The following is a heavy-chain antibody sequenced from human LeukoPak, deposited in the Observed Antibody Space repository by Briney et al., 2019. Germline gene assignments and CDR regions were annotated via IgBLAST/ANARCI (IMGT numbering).Heavy chain of an antibody. V-gene: IGHV3-23*01. J-gene: IGHJ4*02. Sequence: GSLRLSCAASGFTFSSYAMSWVRQAPGKGLEWVSAISGSGGSTYYADSVKGRFTISRDNSKNTLYLQMNSLRAEDTAVYYCAKVISGSYPADYYFDYWGQGTLVTVSS. D-gene: IGHD1-26*01. CDR2: ISGSGGST. CDR3: AKVISGSYPADYYFDY. CDR1: GFTFSSYA.